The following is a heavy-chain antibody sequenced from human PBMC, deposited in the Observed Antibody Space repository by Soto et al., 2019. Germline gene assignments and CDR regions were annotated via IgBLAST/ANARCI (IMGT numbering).Heavy chain of an antibody. D-gene: IGHD3-10*01. CDR2: IYYSGST. V-gene: IGHV4-59*01. CDR1: GGSISSYY. CDR3: VTMVRGVIFDY. J-gene: IGHJ4*02. Sequence: QVQLQESGPGLVKPSETLSLTCTVSGGSISSYYWSWIRQPPGKGLEWIGYIYYSGSTNYNPSLKXRXTXSXXTSKNQFSLKLSSVTAADTAVYYCVTMVRGVIFDYWGQGTLVTVSS.